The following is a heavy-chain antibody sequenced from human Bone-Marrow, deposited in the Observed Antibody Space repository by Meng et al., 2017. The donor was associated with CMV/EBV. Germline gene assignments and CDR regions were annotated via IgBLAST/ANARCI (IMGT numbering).Heavy chain of an antibody. D-gene: IGHD2-2*02. CDR2: IDWEDDK. CDR1: GFSLSTSGMS. J-gene: IGHJ6*02. Sequence: SGPTLVKPTQTLTLTCTFSGFSLSTSGMSVSWVRQPPGKALEWLALIDWEDDKYYTTSLKTRLTISKDTSKNQVVLTLTNMDPVDTATYYFARIKYQLQYSSYYSMDVWGQGTTVTVSS. CDR3: ARIKYQLQYSSYYSMDV. V-gene: IGHV2-70*20.